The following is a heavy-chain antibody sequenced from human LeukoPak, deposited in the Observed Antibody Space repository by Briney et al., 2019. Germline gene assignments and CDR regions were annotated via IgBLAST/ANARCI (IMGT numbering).Heavy chain of an antibody. J-gene: IGHJ5*02. CDR3: ARDIEGGPYNWFDP. D-gene: IGHD3-16*01. V-gene: IGHV1-69*05. CDR2: IIPIFGTA. CDR1: GGTSSSYA. Sequence: SVKVSCKASGGTSSSYAISWVRHAPGQGLEWMGGIIPIFGTANYAQKFQGRVTITTDESTSTAYMELSSLRSEDTAVYYCARDIEGGPYNWFDPWGQGTLVTVSS.